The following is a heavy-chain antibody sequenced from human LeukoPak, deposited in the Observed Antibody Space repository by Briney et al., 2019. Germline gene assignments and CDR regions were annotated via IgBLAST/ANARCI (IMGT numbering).Heavy chain of an antibody. Sequence: PGGSLRLSCAASGFTFSSYVMHWVRQAPGKGLEWVAIISYDGSNEYYADSVKGRFTISRDNSKNTLYLQMNSLRAEDTAVYYCAKIFAVPAAQYRDDIWGQGTMVTVSS. D-gene: IGHD2-2*01. V-gene: IGHV3-30*04. CDR2: ISYDGSNE. J-gene: IGHJ3*02. CDR3: AKIFAVPAAQYRDDI. CDR1: GFTFSSYV.